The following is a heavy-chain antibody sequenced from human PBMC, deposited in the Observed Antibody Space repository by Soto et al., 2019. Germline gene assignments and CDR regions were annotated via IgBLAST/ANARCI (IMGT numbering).Heavy chain of an antibody. Sequence: GGSLRLSCSVSGFTFSNYAMHWVRQAPGEGLEYVSGITSDGDNTYHADSVKGRFTISRDNSKNTLYLQMSSLRVEDTAIYYCVKGNQLLRYYFEFWGQGTLVTVSS. D-gene: IGHD3-9*01. CDR2: ITSDGDNT. CDR1: GFTFSNYA. J-gene: IGHJ4*02. V-gene: IGHV3-64D*06. CDR3: VKGNQLLRYYFEF.